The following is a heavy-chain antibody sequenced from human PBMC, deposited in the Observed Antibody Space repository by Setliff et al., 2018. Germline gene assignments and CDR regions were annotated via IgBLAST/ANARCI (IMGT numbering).Heavy chain of an antibody. CDR1: DFSINSGYY. D-gene: IGHD4-17*01. CDR3: ARQIDYGDFQYFDY. V-gene: IGHV4-38-2*01. J-gene: IGHJ4*02. Sequence: SETLSLTCSVSDFSINSGYYWGWIRQSPGEGLERIGSIYRNGNTYYNPSLKSRVTISVDTSKNQLSLKLNSVTAADTAVYYCARQIDYGDFQYFDYWGQGTLVTV. CDR2: IYRNGNT.